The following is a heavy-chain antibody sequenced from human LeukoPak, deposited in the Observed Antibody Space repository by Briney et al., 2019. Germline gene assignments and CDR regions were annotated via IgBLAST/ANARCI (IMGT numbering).Heavy chain of an antibody. D-gene: IGHD6-6*01. V-gene: IGHV4-34*01. Sequence: SETLSLTCAVYGGSFSGYYWSWIRQPPGKGLEWIGEINHSGSTNYNPSLKSRVTISVDTSKNQFSLKLSSVTAADTAVYHCARALEVGISIAARREPYYFDYWGQGTLVTVSS. CDR1: GGSFSGYY. J-gene: IGHJ4*02. CDR2: INHSGST. CDR3: ARALEVGISIAARREPYYFDY.